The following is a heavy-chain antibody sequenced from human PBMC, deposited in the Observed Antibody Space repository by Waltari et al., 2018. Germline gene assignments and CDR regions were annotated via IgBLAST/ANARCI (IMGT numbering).Heavy chain of an antibody. CDR1: GVTFSSYA. D-gene: IGHD4-17*01. J-gene: IGHJ4*02. CDR2: IIPIFGTA. CDR3: ARGAPYGGNSEAFL. Sequence: QVQLVQSGAEVKKPGSSVKVSCKASGVTFSSYALSWVRQAPGQGLEWMGGIIPIFGTANYAQKFQGRVTITADESTSTAYMELSSLRSEDTAVYYCARGAPYGGNSEAFLWGQGTLVTVSS. V-gene: IGHV1-69*01.